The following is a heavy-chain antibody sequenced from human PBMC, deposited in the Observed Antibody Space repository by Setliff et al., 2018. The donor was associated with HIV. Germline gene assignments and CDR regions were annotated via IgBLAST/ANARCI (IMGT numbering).Heavy chain of an antibody. CDR2: IIPVYHTT. CDR1: GYTFTDYH. J-gene: IGHJ5*02. V-gene: IGHV1-69*06. Sequence: SVKVSCKASGYTFTDYHIHWVRQAPGQGLEWMGRIIPVYHTTDYAPQFQGRVTITADKSTSTVYMDLSNLRSDDTATYYCAPDFGDNWFDPWGQGTLVTVSS. D-gene: IGHD4-17*01. CDR3: APDFGDNWFDP.